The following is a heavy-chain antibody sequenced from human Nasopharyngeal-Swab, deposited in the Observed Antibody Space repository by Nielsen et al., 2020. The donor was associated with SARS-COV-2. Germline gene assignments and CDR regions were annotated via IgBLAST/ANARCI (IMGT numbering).Heavy chain of an antibody. J-gene: IGHJ5*02. D-gene: IGHD6-13*01. Sequence: SETLSLTCTVSGFSISSYYWSWIRQPAGKGLEWIGRIYTSGSTNYNPSLKSRVTMSVDTSKNQFSLKLSSVTAADTAVYYCARGAAAGTTGNWFDPWGQGTLVTVSS. CDR2: IYTSGST. V-gene: IGHV4-4*07. CDR3: ARGAAAGTTGNWFDP. CDR1: GFSISSYY.